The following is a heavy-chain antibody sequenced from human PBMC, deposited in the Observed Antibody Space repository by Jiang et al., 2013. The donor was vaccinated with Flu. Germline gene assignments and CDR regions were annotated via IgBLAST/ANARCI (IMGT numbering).Heavy chain of an antibody. V-gene: IGHV4-39*01. CDR2: IFYSGGMFSYYNGDT. CDR1: GGSVTSGNYF. Sequence: LLKPSETLSLTCTVSGGSVTSGNYFWGWIRQSPGKGPDWIGSIFYSGGMFSYYNGDTYYNPSLRSRVAISVDASRNQFSLKLSSLTASDTAVYYCARHKATPKYSYFPDWGQGTLVTVSS. CDR3: ARHKATPKYSYFPD. D-gene: IGHD5-18*01. J-gene: IGHJ4*02.